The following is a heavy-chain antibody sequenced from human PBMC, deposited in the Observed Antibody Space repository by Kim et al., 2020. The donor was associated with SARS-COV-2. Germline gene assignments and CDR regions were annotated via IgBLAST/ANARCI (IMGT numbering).Heavy chain of an antibody. CDR2: INHSGST. CDR3: RIGPHYYYGMDV. J-gene: IGHJ6*02. V-gene: IGHV4-34*01. CDR1: GGSFSGYY. Sequence: SETLSLTCAVYGGSFSGYYWSWIRQPPGKGLEWIGEINHSGSTNYNPSLKSRVTISVDTSKNQFSLKLSSVTAADTAVYYCRIGPHYYYGMDVWGQGTTVTVSS.